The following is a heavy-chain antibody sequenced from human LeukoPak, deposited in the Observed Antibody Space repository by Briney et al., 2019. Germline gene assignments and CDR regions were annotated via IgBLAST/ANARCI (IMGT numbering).Heavy chain of an antibody. V-gene: IGHV1-18*01. CDR3: ARAPTEGFLEWLNFDY. CDR1: GYTFTSYG. J-gene: IGHJ4*02. CDR2: ISAYNGNT. Sequence: WASVKVSCKASGYTFTSYGISWVRQAPGQGLEWMGWISAYNGNTNYAQKLQGRVTMTTDTSTSTAYMELRSLRSDDTAVYYCARAPTEGFLEWLNFDYWGQGTLVTVSS. D-gene: IGHD3-3*01.